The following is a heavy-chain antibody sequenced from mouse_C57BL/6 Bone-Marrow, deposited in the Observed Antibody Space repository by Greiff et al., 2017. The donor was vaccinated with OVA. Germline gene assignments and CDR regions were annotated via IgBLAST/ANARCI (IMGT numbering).Heavy chain of an antibody. CDR2: IYPRSGNT. Sequence: VMLVESGAELARPGASVKLSCKASGYTFTSYGISWVKQRTGQGLEWIGEIYPRSGNTYYNEKFKGKATLTADKSSSTAYMELRSLTSEDSAVYFCTFYYGSGPRYWYFDVWGTGTTVTVSS. V-gene: IGHV1-81*01. CDR1: GYTFTSYG. J-gene: IGHJ1*03. CDR3: TFYYGSGPRYWYFDV. D-gene: IGHD1-1*01.